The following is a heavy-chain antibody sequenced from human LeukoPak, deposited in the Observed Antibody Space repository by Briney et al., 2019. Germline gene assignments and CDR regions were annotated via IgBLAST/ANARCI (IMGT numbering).Heavy chain of an antibody. V-gene: IGHV3-23*01. J-gene: IGHJ4*02. D-gene: IGHD6-13*01. CDR3: AKYIVAAANGYCDY. CDR2: ISGSGGTT. Sequence: GGSLRLSCVASGFTFGKYWMSWVRQAPGKGLEWVSTISGSGGTTYYADSVKGRFTISRDNSKNTLFLQMNSLRAEDTALYYCAKYIVAAANGYCDYWGQGTLVTVSS. CDR1: GFTFGKYW.